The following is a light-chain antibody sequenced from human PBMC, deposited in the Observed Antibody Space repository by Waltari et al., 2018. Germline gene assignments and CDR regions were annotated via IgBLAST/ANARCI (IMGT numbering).Light chain of an antibody. Sequence: DIVMTQSPFCLPVTPGEPASISCRSSQSLLHSNGYNYLDWYLQKPGQSPQLLIYLGSNRASGVPDRFSGSGSGTDFTLKISRVEAEDVGVYYCMQALQTHTFGQGTKLEIK. V-gene: IGKV2-28*01. CDR3: MQALQTHT. CDR2: LGS. J-gene: IGKJ2*01. CDR1: QSLLHSNGYNY.